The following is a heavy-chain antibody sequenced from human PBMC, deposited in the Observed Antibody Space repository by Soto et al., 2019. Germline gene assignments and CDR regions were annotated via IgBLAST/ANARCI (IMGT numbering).Heavy chain of an antibody. CDR1: GGSITTYY. CDR2: IYYSGST. D-gene: IGHD5-12*01. J-gene: IGHJ4*02. CDR3: ARENSGDGYNYLGY. Sequence: SETLSLTCTVSGGSITTYYWSWIRQPPGKGLEWIGYIYYSGSTNYNPSLKSRITISVDTSKNQFSLKLGSVTAADTAVYYCARENSGDGYNYLGYRGQGIQVTVSS. V-gene: IGHV4-59*12.